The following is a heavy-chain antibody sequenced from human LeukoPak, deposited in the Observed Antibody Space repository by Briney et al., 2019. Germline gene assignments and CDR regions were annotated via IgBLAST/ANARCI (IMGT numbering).Heavy chain of an antibody. J-gene: IGHJ4*02. CDR2: ITTSGRTI. CDR3: ARGEDYGTNSFDY. D-gene: IGHD4-17*01. V-gene: IGHV3-48*03. Sequence: GSLRLSCAASGFTFSSYEMNWVRQAPGKGLEWVSYITTSGRTIYYADSVKGRFTIYRDNAKNSLYLQMNSLRAEDTAVYYCARGEDYGTNSFDYWGQGTLVTVSS. CDR1: GFTFSSYE.